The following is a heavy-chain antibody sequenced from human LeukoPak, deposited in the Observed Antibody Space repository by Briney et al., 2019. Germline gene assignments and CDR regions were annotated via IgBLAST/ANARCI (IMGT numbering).Heavy chain of an antibody. D-gene: IGHD2-15*01. Sequence: GGSLRLSCVASGFTFSNYAVHWVRQAPGKGLEWVTVISYLGTNKFYADSVKGRFTISRDNSNNTLYLQMNSLRSEDTAIYYCARSKGWSVNVPRIDYWGQGTLVTVSS. V-gene: IGHV3-30*01. J-gene: IGHJ4*02. CDR2: ISYLGTNK. CDR3: ARSKGWSVNVPRIDY. CDR1: GFTFSNYA.